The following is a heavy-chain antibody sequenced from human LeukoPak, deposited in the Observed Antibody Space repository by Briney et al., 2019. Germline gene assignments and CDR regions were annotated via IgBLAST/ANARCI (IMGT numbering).Heavy chain of an antibody. J-gene: IGHJ6*03. Sequence: PGGSLRLSCAASGFTFSSYEMNWVRQAPGKGLEWVSYISSSGSTIYYADSVKGRFTISRDNAKNSLYLQMNSLRAEDTAVYYCARGRYYYYYMDVWGKGITVTISS. V-gene: IGHV3-48*03. CDR2: ISSSGSTI. CDR3: ARGRYYYYYMDV. CDR1: GFTFSSYE.